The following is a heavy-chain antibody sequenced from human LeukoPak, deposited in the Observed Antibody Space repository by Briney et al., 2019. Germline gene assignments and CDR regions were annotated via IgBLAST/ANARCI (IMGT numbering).Heavy chain of an antibody. J-gene: IGHJ5*02. CDR1: GGSISSSSYY. D-gene: IGHD2-15*01. Sequence: PSETLSLTCTVSGGSISSSSYYWSWIRQPAGKGLEWIGRIYTSGSTNYNPSLKSRVTMSVDTSKNQFSLKLSSVTAADTAVYYGARGTPPCAQETLVTVSS. CDR3: ARGTPP. V-gene: IGHV4-61*02. CDR2: IYTSGST.